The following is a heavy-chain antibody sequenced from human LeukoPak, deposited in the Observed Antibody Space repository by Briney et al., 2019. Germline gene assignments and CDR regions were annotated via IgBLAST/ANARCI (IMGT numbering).Heavy chain of an antibody. Sequence: GGSLRLSCAASGFTFSSYAMSWVRQAPGKGLEWVSAISGSGGSTYYTDSVKGRFTISRDNSKNTLYLQMNSLRAEDTAVYYCAKGTKLAVAANNYFDYWGQGTLLTVSS. J-gene: IGHJ4*02. CDR2: ISGSGGST. CDR3: AKGTKLAVAANNYFDY. D-gene: IGHD2-15*01. V-gene: IGHV3-23*01. CDR1: GFTFSSYA.